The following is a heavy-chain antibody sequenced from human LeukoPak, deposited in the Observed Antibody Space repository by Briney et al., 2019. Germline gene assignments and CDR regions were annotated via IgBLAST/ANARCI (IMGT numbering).Heavy chain of an antibody. CDR2: INHSGST. CDR3: ARGRGYFDWSRLDY. V-gene: IGHV4-34*01. Sequence: SETLSLTCAVYGGSFSGYYWSWIRQPPGKGLEWIGEINHSGSTNYNPSLKSRVTISVDTSKNQFSLKLSSVTAADTAVYYCARGRGYFDWSRLDYWGQGTLVTVSS. J-gene: IGHJ4*02. D-gene: IGHD3-9*01. CDR1: GGSFSGYY.